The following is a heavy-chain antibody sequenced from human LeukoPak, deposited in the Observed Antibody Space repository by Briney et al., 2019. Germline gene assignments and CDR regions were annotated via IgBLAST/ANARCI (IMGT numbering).Heavy chain of an antibody. CDR1: GFTFSSYA. D-gene: IGHD3-22*01. J-gene: IGHJ4*02. V-gene: IGHV3-21*01. Sequence: GGSLRLSCAASGFTFSSYAMNWVRQAPGKGLEWVSSISSSSSYIYYADSVKGRFTISRHNAKNSLYLQMNSLRAEDTAMYYCARAVWESSGYYYDYWGQGTLVTVSS. CDR2: ISSSSSYI. CDR3: ARAVWESSGYYYDY.